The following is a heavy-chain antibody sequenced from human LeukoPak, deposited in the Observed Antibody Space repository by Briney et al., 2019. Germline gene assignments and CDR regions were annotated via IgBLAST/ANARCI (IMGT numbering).Heavy chain of an antibody. CDR2: IIPILGIA. Sequence: VASVKVSCKASGGTFSSYAISWVRQAPGQGLEWMGRIIPILGIANYAQKFQGRVTITADKSTSTAYMELSSLRSEDTAVYYCARSEGDYSPIHKAKGDAFDIWGQGTMVTVSS. CDR1: GGTFSSYA. J-gene: IGHJ3*02. V-gene: IGHV1-69*04. D-gene: IGHD2-15*01. CDR3: ARSEGDYSPIHKAKGDAFDI.